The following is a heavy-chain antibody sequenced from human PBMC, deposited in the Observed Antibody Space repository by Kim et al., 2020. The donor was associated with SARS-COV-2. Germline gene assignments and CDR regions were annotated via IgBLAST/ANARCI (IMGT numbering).Heavy chain of an antibody. CDR1: GYTFTSYA. Sequence: ASVKVSCKASGYTFTSYAMHWVRQAPGQRLEWMGWINAGNGNTKYSQKFQGRVTITRDTSASTAYMELSSLRSEDTAVYYCARGSRDIVVVPAANDAFDIWGRGTMVTVSS. D-gene: IGHD2-2*01. V-gene: IGHV1-3*01. J-gene: IGHJ3*02. CDR2: INAGNGNT. CDR3: ARGSRDIVVVPAANDAFDI.